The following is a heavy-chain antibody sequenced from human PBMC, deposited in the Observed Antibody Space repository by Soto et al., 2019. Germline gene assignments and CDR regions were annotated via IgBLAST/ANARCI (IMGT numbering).Heavy chain of an antibody. CDR2: IYYTGST. CDR1: GGSITTGDYY. Sequence: QVQLQESGPGLVKPSQTLSLMCTVSGGSITTGDYYWSWIRQPPGKGLEWIGYIYYTGSTYYNPSLRGRVTISVDTSQYQFSLNVYYVTAADTAVYYCARVMPPPADYDFWNGYYTHDYWGQGALVTVSS. D-gene: IGHD3-3*01. J-gene: IGHJ4*02. CDR3: ARVMPPPADYDFWNGYYTHDY. V-gene: IGHV4-30-4*01.